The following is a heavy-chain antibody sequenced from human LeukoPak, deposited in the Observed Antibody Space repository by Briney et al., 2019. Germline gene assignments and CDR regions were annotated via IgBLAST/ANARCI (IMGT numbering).Heavy chain of an antibody. J-gene: IGHJ4*02. CDR2: IWYDGSNK. V-gene: IGHV3-33*01. CDR3: AGDPSGSYIFDY. D-gene: IGHD1-26*01. Sequence: PGGSLRLSCAASGFTFSSYGMHWVRQAPGKGLEWVAVIWYDGSNKYYADSVKGRFTISRDNSKNTLYLQMNSLRAEDTAVYYCAGDPSGSYIFDYWGQGTLVTVSS. CDR1: GFTFSSYG.